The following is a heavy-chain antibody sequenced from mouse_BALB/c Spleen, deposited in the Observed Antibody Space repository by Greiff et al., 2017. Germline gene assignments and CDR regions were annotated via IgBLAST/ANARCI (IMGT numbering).Heavy chain of an antibody. J-gene: IGHJ1*01. Sequence: EVKLQESGGGLVKPGGSLKLSCAASGFTFSSYAMSWVRQTPEKRLEWVASISSGGSTYYPDSVKGRFTISRDNARNILYLQMSSLRSEDTAMYYCARLIKGYFDVWGAGTTVTVSS. V-gene: IGHV5-6-5*01. CDR3: ARLIKGYFDV. CDR1: GFTFSSYA. D-gene: IGHD1-1*01. CDR2: ISSGGST.